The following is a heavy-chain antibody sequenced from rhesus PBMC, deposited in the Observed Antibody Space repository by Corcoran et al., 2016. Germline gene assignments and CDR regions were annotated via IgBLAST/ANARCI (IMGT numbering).Heavy chain of an antibody. V-gene: IGHV4S11*01. J-gene: IGHJ4*01. D-gene: IGHD1-44*02. CDR2: IYGSGSST. Sequence: QVQLQESGPGLVTPLETLSLTCAVSGGSISSNYWSWIRQPPGKGLEWIGYIYGSGSSTNSHPSLKWRVTLSVDTSKNQFALTLSSVTAADTAVYYWARGPPEWELQGYYFDYWGQGVLVTVSS. CDR1: GGSISSNY. CDR3: ARGPPEWELQGYYFDY.